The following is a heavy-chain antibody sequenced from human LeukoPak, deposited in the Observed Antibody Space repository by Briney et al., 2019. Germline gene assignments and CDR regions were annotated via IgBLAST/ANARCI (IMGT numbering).Heavy chain of an antibody. J-gene: IGHJ4*02. D-gene: IGHD3-22*01. CDR2: INSDGTTI. CDR1: GFTFSNYW. Sequence: PGGSLRLSCAASGFTFSNYWIHWVRQAPGKGLVWVSRINSDGTTIAYADSVKGRFTISRDTSKNTLFLQIDSLRAEDTAVYYCAKASGSTGYYYFDSWGQGTLVTVSS. V-gene: IGHV3-74*01. CDR3: AKASGSTGYYYFDS.